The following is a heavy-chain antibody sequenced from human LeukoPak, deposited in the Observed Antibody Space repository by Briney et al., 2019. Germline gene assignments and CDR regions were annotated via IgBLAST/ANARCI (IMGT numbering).Heavy chain of an antibody. CDR1: GFTFSSYS. CDR2: ISSSSSYI. V-gene: IGHV3-21*01. Sequence: GGSLRLSCAASGFTFSSYSMNWVRQAPGKGLEWVSSISSSSSYIYYADSVKGRFTISRDNAKNSLYLQMNSLRAEDTAVYHCVRGVGGDSRFDPWGQGTLVTVSS. D-gene: IGHD1-26*01. J-gene: IGHJ5*02. CDR3: VRGVGGDSRFDP.